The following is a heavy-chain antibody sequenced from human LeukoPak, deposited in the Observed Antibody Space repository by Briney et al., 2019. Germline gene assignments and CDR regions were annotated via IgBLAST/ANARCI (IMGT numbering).Heavy chain of an antibody. CDR3: ARDPRYCSGGSCYGYNWFDR. CDR2: INPNSGGT. CDR1: GYTFTCYY. D-gene: IGHD2-15*01. V-gene: IGHV1-2*02. Sequence: ASVKVSCKASGYTFTCYYMHWVRHAPGQGLEWMGWINPNSGGTNYAQKFQGRVTMTRDTSISTAYMELSRLRSDDTAVYYCARDPRYCSGGSCYGYNWFDRWGQGTLVTVSS. J-gene: IGHJ5*02.